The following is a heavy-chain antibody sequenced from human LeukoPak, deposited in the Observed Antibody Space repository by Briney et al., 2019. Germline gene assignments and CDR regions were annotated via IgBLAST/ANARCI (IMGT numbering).Heavy chain of an antibody. J-gene: IGHJ4*02. CDR3: AREDTYHWAVLGH. Sequence: ETLSLTCAVYGGSFSGYYWSWIRQPPGKGLEWIGEINHSGSTNYNPSLKSRVTISVDTSKNQFSLKLSSVTAADTAVYYCAREDTYHWAVLGHWGQGTLVTVSS. D-gene: IGHD1-20*01. CDR1: GGSFSGYY. V-gene: IGHV4-34*01. CDR2: INHSGST.